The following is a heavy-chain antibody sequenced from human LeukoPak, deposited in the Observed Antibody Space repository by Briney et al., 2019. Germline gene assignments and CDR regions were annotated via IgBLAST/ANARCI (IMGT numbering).Heavy chain of an antibody. D-gene: IGHD3-22*01. CDR2: IYYSGST. CDR3: ASNRRGGYYDSSGYPDLSFDY. CDR1: GGSISSSSYY. Sequence: PSETLSLTCTVSGGSISSSSYYWGWIRQPPGKGLEWIGSIYYSGSTYYNPSLKSRVTISVDTSKNQFSLKLSSVTAADTAVYYCASNRRGGYYDSSGYPDLSFDYWGQGTLVTVSS. J-gene: IGHJ4*02. V-gene: IGHV4-39*07.